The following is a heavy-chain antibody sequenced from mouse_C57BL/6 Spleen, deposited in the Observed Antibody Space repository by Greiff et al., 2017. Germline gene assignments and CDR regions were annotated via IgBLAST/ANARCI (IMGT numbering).Heavy chain of an antibody. Sequence: EVKLQESGPELVKPGASVKISCKASGYSFTDYNMNWVKQSHGKSLEWIGVINPNYGNTNYNQKFKGKATLTVDQSSSTAYMQLNSLTSEDSAVYYGARNYQYAMDYWGQGTSVTVSS. J-gene: IGHJ4*01. CDR3: ARNYQYAMDY. D-gene: IGHD2-1*01. CDR1: GYSFTDYN. CDR2: INPNYGNT. V-gene: IGHV1-39*01.